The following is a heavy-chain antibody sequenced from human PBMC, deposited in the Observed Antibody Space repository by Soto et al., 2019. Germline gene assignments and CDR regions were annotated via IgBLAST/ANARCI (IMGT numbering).Heavy chain of an antibody. CDR2: IYYSGST. V-gene: IGHV4-39*01. J-gene: IGHJ4*02. Sequence: SETLSLTCTVSGGSISSSSYYWGWIRQPPGKGLEWIGSIYYSGSTYYNPSLKSRVTISVDTSKNQFSLKLSSVTAADTAVYYCARQPRFYDPTPIDWGQGTLVTVSS. D-gene: IGHD3-16*01. CDR1: GGSISSSSYY. CDR3: ARQPRFYDPTPID.